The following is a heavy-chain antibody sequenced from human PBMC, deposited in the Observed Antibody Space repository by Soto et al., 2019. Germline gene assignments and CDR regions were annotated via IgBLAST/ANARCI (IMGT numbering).Heavy chain of an antibody. J-gene: IGHJ4*02. CDR3: ARDWEFGY. Sequence: GASVKVSCKASGYTFSSYCMHWVRQAPGQGLEWMGVINPSGDSTSYAQKFQGRVTITRDTSTSTLFMELSSLRSEDTAVYFCARDWEFGYWGQGSLVTVSS. D-gene: IGHD1-26*01. CDR1: GYTFSSYC. CDR2: INPSGDST. V-gene: IGHV1-46*01.